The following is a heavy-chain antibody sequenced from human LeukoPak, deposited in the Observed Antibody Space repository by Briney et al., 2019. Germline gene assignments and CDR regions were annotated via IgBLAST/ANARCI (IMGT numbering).Heavy chain of an antibody. CDR2: TYTSGST. Sequence: SETLSLTCTVSGGSISSYDWSWIRQPAGKGLEWIGRTYTSGSTNYNPSLKSRFTISLDTSKNQFSLKLSSVTAADTAVYYCARTYYYGSGRYFDYWGQGTLVTVSS. CDR1: GGSISSYD. D-gene: IGHD3-10*01. J-gene: IGHJ4*02. CDR3: ARTYYYGSGRYFDY. V-gene: IGHV4-4*07.